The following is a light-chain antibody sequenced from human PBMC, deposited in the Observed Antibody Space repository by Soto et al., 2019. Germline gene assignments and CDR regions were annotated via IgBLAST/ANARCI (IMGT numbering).Light chain of an antibody. J-gene: IGKJ1*01. V-gene: IGKV3-20*01. CDR1: QSVSSTY. CDR2: ATS. Sequence: EIVLTQSPGTLSLSPGERASLSCRASQSVSSTYLAWYQQKPGQAPRLLIYATSTRATGIPDRFSGSGSGTVFTLTIGRVEPEDFAVYYCQQYGSSLWTFGQGTKVEIK. CDR3: QQYGSSLWT.